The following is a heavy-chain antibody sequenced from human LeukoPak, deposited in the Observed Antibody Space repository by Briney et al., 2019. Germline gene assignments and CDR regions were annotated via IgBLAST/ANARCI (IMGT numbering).Heavy chain of an antibody. J-gene: IGHJ6*03. CDR2: IYYSGST. Sequence: SETLSLTCTVSGGSISSYYWSWIRQPPGKGLEWIGYIYYSGSTNYNPSLKSRVTISVDTSKNQFSLKLSSVTAADTAVYYCAREVGYGDQYYYYYYMDVWGKGTTVTVSS. V-gene: IGHV4-59*01. CDR1: GGSISSYY. CDR3: AREVGYGDQYYYYYYMDV. D-gene: IGHD4-17*01.